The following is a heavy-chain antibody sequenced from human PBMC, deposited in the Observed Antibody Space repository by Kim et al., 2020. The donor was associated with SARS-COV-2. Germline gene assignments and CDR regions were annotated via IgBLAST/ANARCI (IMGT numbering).Heavy chain of an antibody. CDR1: GFTFSSYG. J-gene: IGHJ3*02. CDR2: IGYEGSNK. CDR3: ARGRGSYYGSGIAFDI. V-gene: IGHV3-33*01. D-gene: IGHD3-10*01. Sequence: GGSLRLSCAASGFTFSSYGMHWVRQAPGKGLEWVAVIGYEGSNKYYADSVKGRFTISRDNSKNTLYLQRNSLRAEDTAVYYCARGRGSYYGSGIAFDIWGQGTMVTVSS.